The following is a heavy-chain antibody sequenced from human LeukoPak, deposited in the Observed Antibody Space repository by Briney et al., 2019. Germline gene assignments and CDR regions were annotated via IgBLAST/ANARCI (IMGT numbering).Heavy chain of an antibody. CDR2: INHSGST. D-gene: IGHD6-13*01. V-gene: IGHV4-34*01. J-gene: IGHJ4*02. CDR3: ARDGGSAAAGELDY. Sequence: GEINHSGSTNYNPSLKSRVTISIDTSKNQFSLKLSSVTAADTAVYYCARDGGSAAAGELDYWGQGTLVTVSS.